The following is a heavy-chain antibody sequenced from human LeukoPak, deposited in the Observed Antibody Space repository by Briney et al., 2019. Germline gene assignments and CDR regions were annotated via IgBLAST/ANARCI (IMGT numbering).Heavy chain of an antibody. V-gene: IGHV3-33*06. D-gene: IGHD1-26*01. CDR1: GFTFSSYG. Sequence: GGSLRLSCAASGFTFSSYGMHWVRQAPGKGLEWVADIRYDGSNKYYADSVKGRFTISRDNSKNTLDLQMYSLRAEDTAVYYCAKDLGEQAVFGYMDVWGKGTTVTVSS. J-gene: IGHJ6*03. CDR3: AKDLGEQAVFGYMDV. CDR2: IRYDGSNK.